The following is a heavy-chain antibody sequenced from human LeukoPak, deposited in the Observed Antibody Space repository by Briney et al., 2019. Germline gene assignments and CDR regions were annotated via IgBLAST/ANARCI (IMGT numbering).Heavy chain of an antibody. CDR3: ARGFWQLGRGYYFDY. J-gene: IGHJ4*02. CDR1: GFTFSSYA. V-gene: IGHV3-30-3*01. D-gene: IGHD1-26*01. CDR2: ISYDGSNK. Sequence: GRSLRLSCAASGFTFSSYAMHWVRQAPGKGLEWVAVISYDGSNKYYADSVKGRFTISRDNSKNTLYLQMNSLRAEDTAVYYCARGFWQLGRGYYFDYWGQGTLVTVSS.